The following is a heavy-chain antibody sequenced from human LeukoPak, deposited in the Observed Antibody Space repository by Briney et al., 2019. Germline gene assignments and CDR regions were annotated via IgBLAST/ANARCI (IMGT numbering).Heavy chain of an antibody. J-gene: IGHJ6*02. Sequence: GGSLRLSCAASGFTFSSYEMNWVRQAPGKGLEWVSYISSSGSTIYYADSVKGRFTISRDNAKNSLYLQMNSLRAEDTAVYYCARDLIAAATYYYYGMDVWGQGTTVTVSS. CDR3: ARDLIAAATYYYYGMDV. D-gene: IGHD6-13*01. CDR2: ISSSGSTI. CDR1: GFTFSSYE. V-gene: IGHV3-48*03.